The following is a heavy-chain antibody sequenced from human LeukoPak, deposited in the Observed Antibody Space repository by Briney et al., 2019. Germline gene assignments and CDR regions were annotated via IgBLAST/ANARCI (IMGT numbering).Heavy chain of an antibody. CDR1: GFSFSSYW. D-gene: IGHD2-2*01. J-gene: IGHJ3*01. V-gene: IGHV3-7*01. CDR3: ARRGRYCTSTSCSLLGAFDV. CDR2: IKLDGSEK. Sequence: GGPLRLSCAASGFSFSSYWMSWVRQAPGKGLEWVANIKLDGSEKFYVDSVKGRFTISRDNAKNSLYLQMNSLRAEDTAVYYCARRGRYCTSTSCSLLGAFDVWGLGTMVTVSS.